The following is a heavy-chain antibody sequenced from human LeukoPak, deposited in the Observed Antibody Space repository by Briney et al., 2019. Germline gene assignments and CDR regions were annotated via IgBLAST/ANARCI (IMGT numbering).Heavy chain of an antibody. D-gene: IGHD3-22*01. J-gene: IGHJ3*02. CDR2: IYYSGST. CDR3: ARRPHRITMIVVALGAFDI. Sequence: QASETLSLTCTVSGGSISSYYWSWIRQPPGKGLEWIGYIYYSGSTNYNPSLKSRVTISVDTSKNQFSLKLSSVTAADTAVYYCARRPHRITMIVVALGAFDIWGQGTMVTVSS. V-gene: IGHV4-59*12. CDR1: GGSISSYY.